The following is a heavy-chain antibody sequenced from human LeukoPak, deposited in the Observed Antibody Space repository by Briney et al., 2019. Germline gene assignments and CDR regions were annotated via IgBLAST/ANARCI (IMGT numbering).Heavy chain of an antibody. Sequence: GGSLRLSCAASGFTFSNYAIYWVRQVPGKGLEWVAVISYDGRNKYYADSVKGRFTISRDNSYNTVSLQMNNLRDEDTGVYYCAKGLRTGVGPYMGYHYYMDVWGKGATVTVSS. V-gene: IGHV3-30*04. CDR1: GFTFSNYA. CDR2: ISYDGRNK. D-gene: IGHD3-16*01. CDR3: AKGLRTGVGPYMGYHYYMDV. J-gene: IGHJ6*03.